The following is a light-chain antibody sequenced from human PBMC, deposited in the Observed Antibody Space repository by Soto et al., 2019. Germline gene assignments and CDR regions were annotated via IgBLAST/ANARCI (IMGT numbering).Light chain of an antibody. CDR2: GAS. CDR1: HSVDSN. CDR3: QQYDKWPLT. Sequence: EIVMTQSPGTLSVSTGQGATLSCRASHSVDSNLAWYQQKPGQAPRLLIFGASTRPTGIPDRFSGSGSGKEFTLTISSLQSEDFAVYYCQQYDKWPLTFGGGTKVEIK. V-gene: IGKV3D-15*01. J-gene: IGKJ4*01.